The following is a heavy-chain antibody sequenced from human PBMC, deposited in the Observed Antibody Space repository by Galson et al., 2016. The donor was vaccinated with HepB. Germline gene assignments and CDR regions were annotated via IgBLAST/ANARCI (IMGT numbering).Heavy chain of an antibody. J-gene: IGHJ4*02. Sequence: CAISGDSVSSNSAAWNWIRQSPSRGLEWLGRTYYRSKWYNDYAVSVKSRISINPDTSKNQFSLQLSSVTPGDTAVYYCVRHHGAFDSWGQGTLVTVSS. CDR2: TYYRSKWYN. CDR3: VRHHGAFDS. CDR1: GDSVSSNSAA. V-gene: IGHV6-1*01. D-gene: IGHD3-10*01.